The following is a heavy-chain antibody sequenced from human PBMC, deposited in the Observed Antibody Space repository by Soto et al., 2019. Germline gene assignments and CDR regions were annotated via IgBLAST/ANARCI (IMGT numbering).Heavy chain of an antibody. V-gene: IGHV1-8*01. D-gene: IGHD6-6*01. CDR3: ARRRAARRSSLLSYYFDY. CDR2: MNPNSGNT. CDR1: GYTLPSYY. J-gene: IGHJ4*02. Sequence: GAPVKVSCKASGYTLPSYYINWVRQGPGQGVEWMGWMNPNSGNTGYAQKFQGRVTMTRNTSISTAYMELSSLRSEDTAVYYCARRRAARRSSLLSYYFDYWGQGTLVTVSS.